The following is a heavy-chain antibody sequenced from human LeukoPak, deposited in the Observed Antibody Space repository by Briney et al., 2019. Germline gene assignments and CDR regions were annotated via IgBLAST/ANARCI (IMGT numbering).Heavy chain of an antibody. CDR1: GFTFSSCD. CDR2: ITGSSSTI. D-gene: IGHD2-15*01. CDR3: GRDGGNRWFDF. Sequence: GGSLRLSCAASGFTFSSCDMNWVRQAPGKGLEWVLYITGSSSTIYYADSVKGRFTISRDNSKNTLYLQMSSLRVDDTAVYYCGRDGGNRWFDFWGQGTLVTVSS. V-gene: IGHV3-48*01. J-gene: IGHJ4*02.